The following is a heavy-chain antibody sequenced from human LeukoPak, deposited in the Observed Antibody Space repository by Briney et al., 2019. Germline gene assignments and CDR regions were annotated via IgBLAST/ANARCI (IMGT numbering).Heavy chain of an antibody. V-gene: IGHV4-31*03. CDR1: GGSISSGGYY. J-gene: IGHJ2*01. CDR3: ARVGGITMIVVVISTIPVGYFDL. D-gene: IGHD3-22*01. Sequence: SQTLSLTCTVSGGSISSGGYYWSWIRQHPGKGLEWIGYIYYNGSTYYNPSLKSRVTISVDTSKNQFSLKLSSVTAADTAVYYCARVGGITMIVVVISTIPVGYFDLWGRGALVTVSS. CDR2: IYYNGST.